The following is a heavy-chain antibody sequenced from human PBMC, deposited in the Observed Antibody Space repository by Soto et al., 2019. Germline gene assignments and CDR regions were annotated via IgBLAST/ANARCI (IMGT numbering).Heavy chain of an antibody. CDR3: ARQIHDSDTGPNFQYYFDS. D-gene: IGHD5-18*01. V-gene: IGHV5-10-1*01. Sequence: YSLKISFKGSGYSLAGDWITLVLDKPVKFLEWMGRIDPSDSQTYYSPSFRGHVTISVTKSITTVFLQWSSLRASDTAMYYCARQIHDSDTGPNFQYYFDSWGQGTPVTVSS. CDR2: IDPSDSQT. J-gene: IGHJ4*02. CDR1: GYSLAGDW.